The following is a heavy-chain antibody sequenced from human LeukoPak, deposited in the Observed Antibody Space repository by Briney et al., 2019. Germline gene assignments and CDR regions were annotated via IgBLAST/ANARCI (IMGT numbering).Heavy chain of an antibody. V-gene: IGHV1-8*01. D-gene: IGHD3-9*01. CDR1: GYTFTSYD. Sequence: GASVKVSCKASGYTFTSYDINWVRQATGQGLEWMGWMNPNSGNTGYAQKFQGRVTMTRNTSISTAYMELSSLRSEDTAVYYCARGRDNYDILTGYYIDYYYYMDVWGKGTTVTISS. CDR3: ARGRDNYDILTGYYIDYYYYMDV. J-gene: IGHJ6*03. CDR2: MNPNSGNT.